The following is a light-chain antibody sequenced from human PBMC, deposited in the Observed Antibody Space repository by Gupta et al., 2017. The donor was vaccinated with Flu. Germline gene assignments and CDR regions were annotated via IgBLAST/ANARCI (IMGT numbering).Light chain of an antibody. CDR3: QTWGTGIHWV. Sequence: QLVLTQSPFDSASLGAAVKLTCTLSRGHSSYAVAWHQQQPEKGPRYLMKLNSDGSHSKGDGIPDRFSGSSSGAERYLTISSLQSEDEADYYCQTWGTGIHWVFGGGTKLTVL. J-gene: IGLJ3*02. CDR1: RGHSSYA. V-gene: IGLV4-69*01. CDR2: LNSDGSH.